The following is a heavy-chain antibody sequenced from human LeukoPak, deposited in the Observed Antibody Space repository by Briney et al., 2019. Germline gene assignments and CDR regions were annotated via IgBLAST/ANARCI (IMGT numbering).Heavy chain of an antibody. V-gene: IGHV4-4*07. J-gene: IGHJ4*02. CDR3: ARVAVTRLGELSPYDN. CDR1: GGSISSYY. Sequence: SETLSLTCTVSGGSISSYYWSWLRQPAGKGLEWIGRIYTSGSTNYNPSLKSLVTISVDTSKNQFSLKLSSVTAVDTALYYCARVAVTRLGELSPYDNGGQGTLVTASS. CDR2: IYTSGST. D-gene: IGHD3-16*02.